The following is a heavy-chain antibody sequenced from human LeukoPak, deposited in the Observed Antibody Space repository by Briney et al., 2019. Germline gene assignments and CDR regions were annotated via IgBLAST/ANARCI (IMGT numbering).Heavy chain of an antibody. D-gene: IGHD3-16*01. V-gene: IGHV1-18*04. CDR2: ISAYDGNT. J-gene: IGHJ6*04. Sequence: ASVKVSYKASGYTFTSYGISWVRQAPGQGLEWMGWISAYDGNTNYAQKLQGRVTMTTDTSTSTAYMELRSLRSDDRAVYDCARDWGSARIADYYYYGMDVWGKGTTVTASS. CDR1: GYTFTSYG. CDR3: ARDWGSARIADYYYYGMDV.